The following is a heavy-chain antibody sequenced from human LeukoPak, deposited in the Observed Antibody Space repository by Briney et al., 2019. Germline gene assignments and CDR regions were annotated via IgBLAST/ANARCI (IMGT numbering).Heavy chain of an antibody. Sequence: AASVKVSCKASGYTFTSYGISWVRQAPGQGLEWMGWISAYNGNTNYAQKLQGRVTMTTDTSTSTAYMELRSLRSDDRAVYYCARAGYCSSTSCSAAAVFYWGQGTLVTVSS. CDR1: GYTFTSYG. D-gene: IGHD2-2*01. CDR3: ARAGYCSSTSCSAAAVFY. J-gene: IGHJ4*02. CDR2: ISAYNGNT. V-gene: IGHV1-18*01.